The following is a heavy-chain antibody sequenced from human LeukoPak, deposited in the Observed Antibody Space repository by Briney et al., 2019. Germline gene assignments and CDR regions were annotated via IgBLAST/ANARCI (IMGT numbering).Heavy chain of an antibody. CDR1: GFTFSNYG. Sequence: SGGSLRLSCAASGFTFSNYGMSWVRQAPGKGLEWVSSISGSGDSTYYADSVKGRFTISRDNSRNTLYLQMNSLRAEDTAVYYCAKGPLLWNWGQGTLVTVSS. J-gene: IGHJ4*02. V-gene: IGHV3-23*01. CDR2: ISGSGDST. D-gene: IGHD2/OR15-2a*01. CDR3: AKGPLLWN.